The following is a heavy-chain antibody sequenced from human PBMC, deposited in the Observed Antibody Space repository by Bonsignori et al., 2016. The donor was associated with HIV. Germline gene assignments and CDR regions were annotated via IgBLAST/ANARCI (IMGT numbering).Heavy chain of an antibody. Sequence: WIRQPPGKGLEWIGYIYYSGSTNYNPSLKSRVTISVDTSKNQFSLKLSSVTAADTAVYYCASESMGQNWFDPWGQGTLVTVSS. J-gene: IGHJ5*02. V-gene: IGHV4-59*01. CDR2: IYYSGST. D-gene: IGHD2-8*01. CDR3: ASESMGQNWFDP.